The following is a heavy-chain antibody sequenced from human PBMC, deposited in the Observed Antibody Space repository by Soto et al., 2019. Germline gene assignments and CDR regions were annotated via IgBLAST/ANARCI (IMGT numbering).Heavy chain of an antibody. Sequence: PGESLKISCQAFEYSFPIYCISWVLHLPGAGLEWMGRIDPSDSFATYDPSFQGHVTISVDKSTRIVYLQWRSLKASDTATYYCARHQSGSGNSNFDFWGQGTPVTVSS. D-gene: IGHD3-10*01. CDR1: EYSFPIYC. CDR3: ARHQSGSGNSNFDF. J-gene: IGHJ4*02. CDR2: IDPSDSFA. V-gene: IGHV5-10-1*01.